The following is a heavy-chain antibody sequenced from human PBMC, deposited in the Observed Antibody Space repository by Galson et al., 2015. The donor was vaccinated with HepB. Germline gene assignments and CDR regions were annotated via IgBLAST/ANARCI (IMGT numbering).Heavy chain of an antibody. V-gene: IGHV1-46*01. CDR2: ISPSGGIT. CDR1: GYTFTGYY. Sequence: SVKVSCKASGYTFTGYYMHWVRQAPGKGLEWMGIISPSGGITTYAQKFQGRVTMTRDTSTSTVYMELSSLRSEDTAVYYCGGDGYSYGYDDGGNWFDHWGQGTQVTVSS. J-gene: IGHJ5*02. D-gene: IGHD5-18*01. CDR3: GGDGYSYGYDDGGNWFDH.